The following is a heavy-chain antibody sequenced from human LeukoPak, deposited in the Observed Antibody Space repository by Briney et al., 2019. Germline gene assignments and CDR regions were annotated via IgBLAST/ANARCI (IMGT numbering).Heavy chain of an antibody. V-gene: IGHV1-46*01. D-gene: IGHD2-15*01. J-gene: IGHJ6*03. CDR2: INPSGGST. CDR1: GYTFTSYY. CDR3: AKDFLYCSGGSCYPYYYMDV. Sequence: GASVKVSCKASGYTFTSYYMHWVRQAPGQGLEWMGIINPSGGSTSYAQKFQGRVTMTRDMSTSTVYMELSSLRSEDTAVYYCAKDFLYCSGGSCYPYYYMDVWGKGTTVTVSS.